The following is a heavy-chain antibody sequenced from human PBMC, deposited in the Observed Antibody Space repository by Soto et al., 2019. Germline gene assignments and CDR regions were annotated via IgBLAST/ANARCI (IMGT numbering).Heavy chain of an antibody. CDR1: GDSVSSNSAA. CDR3: AGTTSHQWYYMDV. Sequence: QVQLQESGPGLVKPSQTLSLTCAISGDSVSSNSAAWNWIRLSPSRGLEWLARTYYRSRWYNDYAVSVRSGITVNPDTSQNQFSLQLTSVTPEDTAVYYCAGTTSHQWYYMDVWGKGTTVTVSS. V-gene: IGHV6-1*01. D-gene: IGHD1-7*01. J-gene: IGHJ6*03. CDR2: TYYRSRWYN.